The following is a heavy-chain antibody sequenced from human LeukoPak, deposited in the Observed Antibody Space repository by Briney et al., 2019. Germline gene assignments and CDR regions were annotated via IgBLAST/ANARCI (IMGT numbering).Heavy chain of an antibody. V-gene: IGHV4-59*01. CDR1: GDSISSYF. D-gene: IGHD2-2*01. CDR2: VHDSGST. Sequence: SETLSLTCTVSGDSISSYFSTWIRQSPGKGLEWVGYVHDSGSTNYNPSLESRVTISADTSNNQYSLQLTSVTAADTAVYYCARDHIRRGCGTNICYPMDVWGKGTTVTVSS. CDR3: ARDHIRRGCGTNICYPMDV. J-gene: IGHJ6*04.